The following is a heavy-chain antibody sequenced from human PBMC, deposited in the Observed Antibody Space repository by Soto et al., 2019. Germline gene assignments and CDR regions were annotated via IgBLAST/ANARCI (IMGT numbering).Heavy chain of an antibody. CDR1: GFTFSSYA. CDR3: ARDGYTAMAYYYGMDV. D-gene: IGHD5-18*01. V-gene: IGHV3-30-3*01. J-gene: IGHJ6*02. CDR2: ISYDGSNK. Sequence: GGSLRLSCAASGFTFSSYAMHWVRQAPGKGLEWVAVISYDGSNKYYADSVKGRFTISRDNSKNTLYLQMNSLRAEDTAVYYCARDGYTAMAYYYGMDVWGQGTTVTVSS.